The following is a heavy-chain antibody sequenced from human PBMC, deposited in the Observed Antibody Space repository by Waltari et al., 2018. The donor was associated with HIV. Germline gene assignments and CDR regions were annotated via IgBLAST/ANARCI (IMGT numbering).Heavy chain of an antibody. CDR2: IYDSGYT. D-gene: IGHD5-18*01. CDR3: ARGWDTARVAGDYFGMDV. V-gene: IGHV4-31*03. J-gene: IGHJ6*02. CDR1: GGSIGIGPYY. Sequence: QVQLQESGPGLVRPPQTLSLTCTVSGGSIGIGPYYWSWTRQHPGKGLEWIGYIYDSGYTVYNPTLKSRVAMSVETSKNQFSLRLNSVTAADTAVYYCARGWDTARVAGDYFGMDVWGQGTTVTVSS.